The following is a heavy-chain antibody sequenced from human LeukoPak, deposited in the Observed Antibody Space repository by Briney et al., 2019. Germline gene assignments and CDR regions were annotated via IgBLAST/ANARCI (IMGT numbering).Heavy chain of an antibody. D-gene: IGHD2-15*01. CDR2: IYHSGST. J-gene: IGHJ4*02. CDR3: VRESVAATRAADY. V-gene: IGHV4-38-2*02. Sequence: PSETLSLTCTVSGYSISSGYYWGWIRQPPGKGLEWIGSIYHSGSTYYNPSLKSRVTISEDTSKNQFSLKLSSVTAVDTAVYYCVRESVAATRAADYWGQGTLVTVSS. CDR1: GYSISSGYY.